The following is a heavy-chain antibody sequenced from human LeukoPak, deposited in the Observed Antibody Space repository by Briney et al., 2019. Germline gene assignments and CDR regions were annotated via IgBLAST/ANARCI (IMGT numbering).Heavy chain of an antibody. CDR2: IRYDGSHK. CDR1: GFTFSSYG. J-gene: IGHJ4*02. D-gene: IGHD2-2*01. V-gene: IGHV3-30*02. Sequence: GGSLRLSCAASGFTFSSYGMHWVRQAPGKGLEWVAFIRYDGSHKYSADSVKGRFTISRDNSKITLYLQMNSLRAEDTAVYHCAKAGLAMPPDYWGQGTLVTVSS. CDR3: AKAGLAMPPDY.